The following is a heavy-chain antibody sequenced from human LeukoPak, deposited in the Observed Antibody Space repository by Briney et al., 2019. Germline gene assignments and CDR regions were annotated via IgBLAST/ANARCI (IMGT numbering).Heavy chain of an antibody. V-gene: IGHV1-8*03. D-gene: IGHD3-10*01. CDR1: GYTFTTYE. J-gene: IGHJ4*02. Sequence: ASVRVSCKASGYTFTTYEINWVRQATGQGLEWMGWMNPNSGNSGYAQNFQGRVTIIRDTSISTAYMELSSLRSDDTAVYYCTRLLRSGVYYFDYWGQGTLVTVSS. CDR3: TRLLRSGVYYFDY. CDR2: MNPNSGNS.